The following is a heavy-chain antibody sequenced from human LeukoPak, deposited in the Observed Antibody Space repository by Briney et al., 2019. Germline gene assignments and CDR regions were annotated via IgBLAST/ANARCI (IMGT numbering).Heavy chain of an antibody. CDR2: INHSGST. J-gene: IGHJ3*02. CDR3: ARGRWVVVVVAAFTLDI. CDR1: GFTLDRYA. Sequence: GSLRLSCATSGFTLDRYAMSWVRQAPGKGLEWIGEINHSGSTNYNPSLKSRVTISVDTSKNQFSLKLSSVTAADTAVYYCARGRWVVVVVAAFTLDIWGQGTMVTVSS. V-gene: IGHV4-34*01. D-gene: IGHD2-15*01.